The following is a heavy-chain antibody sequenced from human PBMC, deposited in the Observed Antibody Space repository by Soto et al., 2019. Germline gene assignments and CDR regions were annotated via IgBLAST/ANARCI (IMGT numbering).Heavy chain of an antibody. Sequence: SVKVSCKASGVTFSKFIMTWVRQAPGLGLEWVGGIIPIFGTANYAQKFQGRVTITADESTSTSYMEVNNLRSEDTAVYYCAKVRYSSPMGYYYGMDVWG. D-gene: IGHD6-19*01. CDR2: IIPIFGTA. CDR3: AKVRYSSPMGYYYGMDV. V-gene: IGHV1-69*13. J-gene: IGHJ6*02. CDR1: GVTFSKFI.